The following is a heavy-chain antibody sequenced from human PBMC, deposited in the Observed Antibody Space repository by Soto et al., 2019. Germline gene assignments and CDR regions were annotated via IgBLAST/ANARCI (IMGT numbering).Heavy chain of an antibody. CDR2: IYYSGST. V-gene: IGHV4-59*01. Sequence: QVQLQESGPGLVKPSETLSLTCTVSGGSISSYYWSWIRQPPGKGLEWIGYIYYSGSTNYNPSLKSRVTIQVAPSKTRFALKRSPVTPADPAVYYCPRVPHSGGPPWYFDLWGRGTLVTVSS. CDR1: GGSISSYY. J-gene: IGHJ2*01. D-gene: IGHD3-10*01. CDR3: PRVPHSGGPPWYFDL.